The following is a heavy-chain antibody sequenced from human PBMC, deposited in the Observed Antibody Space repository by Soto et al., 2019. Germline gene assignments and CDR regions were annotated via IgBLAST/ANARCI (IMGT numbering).Heavy chain of an antibody. D-gene: IGHD5-18*01. Sequence: PGESLKISCKGSGYSFTSYWISWVRQMPGKGLEWMGRIDPSDSYTSYSPSFQGHVTISADKSISTVYLQWSSLKASDTATYYCARGDTALSYWYFDLWGRGTLVTVSS. CDR1: GYSFTSYW. J-gene: IGHJ2*01. CDR2: IDPSDSYT. V-gene: IGHV5-10-1*01. CDR3: ARGDTALSYWYFDL.